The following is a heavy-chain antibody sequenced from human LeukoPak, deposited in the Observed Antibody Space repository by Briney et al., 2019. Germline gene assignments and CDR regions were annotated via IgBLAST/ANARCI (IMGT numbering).Heavy chain of an antibody. CDR1: GFIFSNFN. CDR2: ISSTGNYI. CDR3: ARVSTGPV. V-gene: IGHV3-21*01. Sequence: GGSLRLSCVGSGFIFSNFNMNWVRQAPGKGLEWVSSISSTGNYIHYADSVKGRFTISRDNAQKSLYLQMNSLRVEDSAAYYCARVSTGPVWGQGTLVTVSS. D-gene: IGHD1-1*01. J-gene: IGHJ4*02.